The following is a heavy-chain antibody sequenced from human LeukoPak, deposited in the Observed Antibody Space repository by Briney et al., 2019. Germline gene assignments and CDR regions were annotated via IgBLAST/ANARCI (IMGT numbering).Heavy chain of an antibody. Sequence: SETLSLTCTVSGGSISSGSYYWSRFRQPAGKGLEWIGRIYTSGTTNYNPSLKSRVTISIDTSKNQFSLKLSSVTAADTAVYYCARGYCINGVCYYDAFDIWGQGTMVTVFS. CDR2: IYTSGTT. CDR1: GGSISSGSYY. CDR3: ARGYCINGVCYYDAFDI. V-gene: IGHV4-61*02. J-gene: IGHJ3*02. D-gene: IGHD2-8*01.